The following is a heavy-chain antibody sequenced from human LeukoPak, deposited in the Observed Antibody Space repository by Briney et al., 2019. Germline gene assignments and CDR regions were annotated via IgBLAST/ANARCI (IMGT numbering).Heavy chain of an antibody. CDR3: ARGSITVVRGVIGY. J-gene: IGHJ4*02. Sequence: PSETLSLTCAVYGGSFSGYYWSWIRQPPGKGLEWIGEINHSGSTNYNPSLKSRVTISVDTSKNQFSLKLSSVTAADTAVYYCARGSITVVRGVIGYWGQGTLVTVSS. V-gene: IGHV4-34*01. CDR1: GGSFSGYY. D-gene: IGHD3-10*01. CDR2: INHSGST.